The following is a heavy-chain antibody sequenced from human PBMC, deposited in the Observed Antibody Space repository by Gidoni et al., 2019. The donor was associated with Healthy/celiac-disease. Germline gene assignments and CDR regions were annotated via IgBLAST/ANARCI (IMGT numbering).Heavy chain of an antibody. CDR1: GFTFSSYE. V-gene: IGHV3-48*03. CDR3: VTKIAVAGPRYFDY. CDR2: ISSSGSTI. D-gene: IGHD6-19*01. J-gene: IGHJ4*02. Sequence: EVQLVESGGGLVQPGGSLRLSCAASGFTFSSYEMNWVRQAPGKGLEWVSYISSSGSTIYYADSVKGRFTISRDNAKNSLYLQMNSLRAEDTAVYYCVTKIAVAGPRYFDYWGQGTLVTVSS.